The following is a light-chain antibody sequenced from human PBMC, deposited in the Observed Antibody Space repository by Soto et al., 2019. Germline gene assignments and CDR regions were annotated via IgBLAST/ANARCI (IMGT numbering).Light chain of an antibody. CDR2: SNN. CDR3: AAWDDSLNGV. Sequence: QAVVTQPPSASGTPGQRVTISCSGSSSNIGSNTVNWYQQLPGTAPKLLIYSNNQRPSGVPDRFSGSKSGTSASLAISGLQSEDEADYYCAAWDDSLNGVFGGGTKLTFL. V-gene: IGLV1-44*01. J-gene: IGLJ2*01. CDR1: SSNIGSNT.